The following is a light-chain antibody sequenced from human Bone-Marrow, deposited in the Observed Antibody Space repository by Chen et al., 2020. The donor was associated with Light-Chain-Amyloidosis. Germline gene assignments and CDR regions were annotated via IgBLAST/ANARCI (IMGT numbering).Light chain of an antibody. CDR2: DVS. CDR1: SSDVGGYNY. V-gene: IGLV2-14*01. CDR3: SSYTSSSTWV. J-gene: IGLJ3*02. Sequence: QSALTQPASGSGYPGQSITISCTGTSSDVGGYNYVPWYQQHPGKAPKLMIYDVSNRPSGVSNRFSGSKSGNTASLTISGLQAEDEADYYCSSYTSSSTWVFGGGTKLTVL.